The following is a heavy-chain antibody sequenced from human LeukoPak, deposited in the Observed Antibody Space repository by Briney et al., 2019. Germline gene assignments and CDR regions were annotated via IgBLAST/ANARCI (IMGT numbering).Heavy chain of an antibody. J-gene: IGHJ6*03. Sequence: ASVKVSCKASGYIFIDYEINWVRQAPGQGLEWMGWMNPKSGDTGYEQKFQGRVTITRDSSISTVYMELSSLRSEDTALYYCARGRDMDVWGKGTSVTVSS. V-gene: IGHV1-8*02. CDR2: MNPKSGDT. CDR3: ARGRDMDV. CDR1: GYIFIDYE.